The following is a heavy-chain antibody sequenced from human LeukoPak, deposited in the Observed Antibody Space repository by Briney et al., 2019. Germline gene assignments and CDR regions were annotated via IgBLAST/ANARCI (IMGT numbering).Heavy chain of an antibody. CDR3: AVGGPGHYWYFDH. CDR1: GFTFTSSA. D-gene: IGHD7-27*01. J-gene: IGHJ2*01. CDR2: IVVGSGNT. Sequence: ASVKVSCKASGFTFTSSAVQWVRQARGQRLEWIGWIVVGSGNTNYAQKFQERVTITRDMSTSTAYMELSSLRSEDTAVYYCAVGGPGHYWYFDHWGRGTLVTVSS. V-gene: IGHV1-58*01.